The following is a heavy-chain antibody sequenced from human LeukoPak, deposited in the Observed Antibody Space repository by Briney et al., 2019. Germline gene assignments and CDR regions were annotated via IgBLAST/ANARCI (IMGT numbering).Heavy chain of an antibody. CDR2: FDPEEGET. CDR3: ATDLSRPRPFDI. Sequence: SVNLSCKFSGYTLTELSMHLDRQAPGKGLEWMGGFDPEEGETIYAQKLQGRVTMTEDTSTDTGYIELSSLRSEDKAVYYCATDLSRPRPFDIWGQGTMVTVSS. V-gene: IGHV1-24*01. CDR1: GYTLTELS. D-gene: IGHD2/OR15-2a*01. J-gene: IGHJ3*02.